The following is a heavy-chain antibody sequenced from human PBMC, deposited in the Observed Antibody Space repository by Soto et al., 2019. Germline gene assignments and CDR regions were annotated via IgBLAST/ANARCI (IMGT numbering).Heavy chain of an antibody. D-gene: IGHD3-3*01. CDR2: IYHTGNT. Sequence: SETLSLTCSVSGASISTSHYWTWVRQTPGKGLEWIGEIYHTGNTNYNPSLKSRVLLSVDKSKNHFSLRLDSVTAADTGVFYCARHPMEDYYRGMDVWGPGITVTVSS. CDR3: ARHPMEDYYRGMDV. J-gene: IGHJ6*02. V-gene: IGHV4-4*02. CDR1: GASISTSHY.